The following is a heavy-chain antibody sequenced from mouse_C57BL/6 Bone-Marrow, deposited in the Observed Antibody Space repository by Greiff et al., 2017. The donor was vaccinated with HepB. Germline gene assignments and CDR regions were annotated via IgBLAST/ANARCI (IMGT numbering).Heavy chain of an antibody. J-gene: IGHJ3*01. CDR2: IDPSDSYT. CDR1: GYTFTSYW. D-gene: IGHD2-4*01. CDR3: ARRGSTMITKAWFAY. Sequence: QVQLQQPGAELVMPGASVKLSCKASGYTFTSYWMHWVKQRPGQGLEWIGEIDPSDSYTNYNQKFKGKSTLTVDKSSSTAYMQLSSLTSEDSAVYYCARRGSTMITKAWFAYWGQGTLVTVSA. V-gene: IGHV1-69*01.